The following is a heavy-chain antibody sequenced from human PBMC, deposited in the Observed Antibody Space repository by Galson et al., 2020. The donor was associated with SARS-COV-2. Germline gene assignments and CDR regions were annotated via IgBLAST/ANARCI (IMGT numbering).Heavy chain of an antibody. J-gene: IGHJ6*02. Sequence: ASVKVSCKVSGYTLTELSMHWVRQAPGKGLEWMGGFDPEDGETIYAQKFQGRVTMTEDTSTDTAYMELSSLRSEDTAVYYCATGMGIVPDSRGFYYGMDVWGQGTTVTVS. V-gene: IGHV1-24*01. CDR3: ATGMGIVPDSRGFYYGMDV. D-gene: IGHD3-22*01. CDR1: GYTLTELS. CDR2: FDPEDGET.